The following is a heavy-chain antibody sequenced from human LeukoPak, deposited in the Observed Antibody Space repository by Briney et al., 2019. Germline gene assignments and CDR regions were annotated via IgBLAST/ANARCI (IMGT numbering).Heavy chain of an antibody. CDR1: GGSFSGYY. D-gene: IGHD2-15*01. CDR2: INHSGST. J-gene: IGHJ2*01. Sequence: KPSETLSLTCAVYGGSFSGYYWSWIRQPPGKGLEWIGEINHSGSTNYNPPLKSRVTISVDTSKNQFSLKLSSVTAADTAVYYCARGSGGIVVVVAATSWYFDLWGRGTLVTVSS. V-gene: IGHV4-34*01. CDR3: ARGSGGIVVVVAATSWYFDL.